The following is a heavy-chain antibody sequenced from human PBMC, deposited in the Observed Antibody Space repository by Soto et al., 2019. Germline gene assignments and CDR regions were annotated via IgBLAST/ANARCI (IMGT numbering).Heavy chain of an antibody. V-gene: IGHV3-53*01. J-gene: IGHJ4*02. CDR2: IYGDGST. CDR1: GFIVSSNY. D-gene: IGHD2-2*01. Sequence: PGGSLRLSCAASGFIVSSNYMSWVRQAPGKGLEWVSIIYGDGSTYYADSVKGRFTISRDNSKNTLYLQMNSLRAEDTAVYYCAKDGRDQLLCYFDCWGQGTLVTVSS. CDR3: AKDGRDQLLCYFDC.